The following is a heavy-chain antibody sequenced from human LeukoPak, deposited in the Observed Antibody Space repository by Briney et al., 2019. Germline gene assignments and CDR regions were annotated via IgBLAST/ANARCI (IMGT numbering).Heavy chain of an antibody. CDR2: IKQDGSEK. D-gene: IGHD7-27*01. CDR3: ARDFRLLTGDLDY. CDR1: GFTFSSYW. Sequence: GGSLRLSCAASGFTFSSYWMSWVRQAPGKGLEWVANIKQDGSEKYYVDPVKGRFTISRDNAKNSLYLQMNSLRAEDTAVYYCARDFRLLTGDLDYWGQGTLVTVSS. V-gene: IGHV3-7*03. J-gene: IGHJ4*02.